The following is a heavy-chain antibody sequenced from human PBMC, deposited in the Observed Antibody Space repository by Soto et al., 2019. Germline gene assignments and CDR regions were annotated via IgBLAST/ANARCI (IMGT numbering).Heavy chain of an antibody. CDR3: ARVGSNDRVAVDYGMDV. CDR2: TYYRSKWYN. V-gene: IGHV6-1*01. CDR1: GDSVPSNSAA. D-gene: IGHD6-19*01. Sequence: PSQTLSLTCAISGDSVPSNSAAWNWIRQSPSRGLEWLGRTYYRSKWYNDYAVSVKSRITIHPDTSKHQFSLQLNSVTPEDTAVYYCARVGSNDRVAVDYGMDVWGQGTTVTVSS. J-gene: IGHJ6*02.